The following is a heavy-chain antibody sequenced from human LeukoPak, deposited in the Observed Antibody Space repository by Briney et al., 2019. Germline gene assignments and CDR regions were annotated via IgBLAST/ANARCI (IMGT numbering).Heavy chain of an antibody. Sequence: PSETLSLTCTVSGVSISTSRYYWGFIRQPPGKGLEWIGSIYYTGSTYYNPSLKSRVTISVDTSKKQFSLKLSSVTAADTAVYYCARDEGSGGYSYSYYMDVWGKGTTVTVSS. J-gene: IGHJ6*03. D-gene: IGHD3-10*01. V-gene: IGHV4-39*07. CDR3: ARDEGSGGYSYSYYMDV. CDR1: GVSISTSRYY. CDR2: IYYTGST.